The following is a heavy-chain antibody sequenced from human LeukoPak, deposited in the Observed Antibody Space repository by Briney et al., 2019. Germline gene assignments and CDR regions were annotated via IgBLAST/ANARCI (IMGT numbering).Heavy chain of an antibody. CDR1: GNTFTNYY. Sequence: ASVTVSCKASGNTFTNYYVHWVRQAPGQGLEWMGIINPSGGSTTYAQKFQGRVTMTRDTSTSTVYMELSSLRSEDTAVYYCARVQHMVRGKALDYWGQGTLVTVSS. V-gene: IGHV1-46*01. J-gene: IGHJ4*02. D-gene: IGHD3-10*01. CDR3: ARVQHMVRGKALDY. CDR2: INPSGGST.